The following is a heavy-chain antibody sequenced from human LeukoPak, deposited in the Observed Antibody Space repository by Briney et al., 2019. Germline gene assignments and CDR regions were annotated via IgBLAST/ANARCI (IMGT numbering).Heavy chain of an antibody. CDR1: GASISGSGYY. J-gene: IGHJ4*02. D-gene: IGHD1-26*01. CDR3: VKSGGYGLIDY. Sequence: PSETLSLTCAASGASISGSGYYWGWIRQPPGKGLEWIGNIYSSGSTYYNASLQSRVTISIDTSKNQFSLRLSSVTAADTAMYYCVKSGGYGLIDYWGQGTRVTVSS. CDR2: IYSSGST. V-gene: IGHV4-39*01.